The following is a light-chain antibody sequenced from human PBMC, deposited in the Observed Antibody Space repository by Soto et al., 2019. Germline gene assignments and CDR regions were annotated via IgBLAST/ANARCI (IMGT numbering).Light chain of an antibody. CDR1: QSVSSSY. Sequence: EIVLTQSPGTLSLSPGERATLSCRASQSVSSSYLAWYQRKPGQAPRLLICGASSRATGIPDRFSGSGSGTDFTLTISRLEPEDFAVYYCQQYGSSPYTFGQGTKVDIK. V-gene: IGKV3-20*01. CDR3: QQYGSSPYT. J-gene: IGKJ2*01. CDR2: GAS.